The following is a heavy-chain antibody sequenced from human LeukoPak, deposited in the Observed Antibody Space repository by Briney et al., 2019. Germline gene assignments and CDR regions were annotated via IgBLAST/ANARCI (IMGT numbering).Heavy chain of an antibody. V-gene: IGHV1-2*02. CDR3: ARDGKSNWY. D-gene: IGHD1-1*01. J-gene: IGHJ4*02. CDR1: GYDFTGFY. Sequence: GASVKVSCETSGYDFTGFYMHWVRQAPGQGLEWMGYVNPRSGDTNYAQKFQGRVRMTTGTSIGTASMELSWLRSDDTAVYYCARDGKSNWYWGQGTLVTVSS. CDR2: VNPRSGDT.